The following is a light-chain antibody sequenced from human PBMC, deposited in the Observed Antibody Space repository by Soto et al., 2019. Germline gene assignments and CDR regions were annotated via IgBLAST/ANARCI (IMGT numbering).Light chain of an antibody. Sequence: QSVLTQSPSASASLGASVKLTCTLSSGHSSYAIAWHQQQPEKGPRYLMKLNSDGSHSKGDGIPDRFSGFSSGAERYLIISSLQSEDEADYYCQNWGTGIHVFGTGTKLAVL. V-gene: IGLV4-69*01. CDR2: LNSDGSH. CDR1: SGHSSYA. CDR3: QNWGTGIHV. J-gene: IGLJ1*01.